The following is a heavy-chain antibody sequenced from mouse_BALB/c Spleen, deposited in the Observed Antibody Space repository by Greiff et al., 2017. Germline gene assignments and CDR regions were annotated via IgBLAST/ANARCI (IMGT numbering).Heavy chain of an antibody. Sequence: EVQRVESGGGLVKPGGSLKLSCAASGFTFSDYYMYWVRQTPEKRLEWVATISDGGSYTYYPDSVKGRFTISRDNAKNNLYLQMSSLKSEDTAMYYCARDRGRPYYYAMDYWGQGTSVTVSS. CDR2: ISDGGSYT. J-gene: IGHJ4*01. V-gene: IGHV5-4*02. CDR1: GFTFSDYY. CDR3: ARDRGRPYYYAMDY. D-gene: IGHD2-12*01.